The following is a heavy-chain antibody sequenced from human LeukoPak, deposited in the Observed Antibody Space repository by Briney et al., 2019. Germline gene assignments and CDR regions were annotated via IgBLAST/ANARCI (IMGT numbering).Heavy chain of an antibody. CDR1: EFTCVRYA. Sequence: GGSLRLSCAAYEFTCVRYAMNWVRQAPGKGLEWVSYISSSSFKIGYADSVKGRFTISRDNSKNSLYLQMDSLRVEDTAVYYCVRDPSYGSSWYYYMDVWGKGTTVTVSS. CDR2: ISSSSFKI. V-gene: IGHV3-48*03. CDR3: VRDPSYGSSWYYYMDV. D-gene: IGHD6-13*01. J-gene: IGHJ6*03.